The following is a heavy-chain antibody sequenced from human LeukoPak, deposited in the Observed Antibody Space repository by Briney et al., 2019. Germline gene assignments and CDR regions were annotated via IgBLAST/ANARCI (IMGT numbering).Heavy chain of an antibody. V-gene: IGHV3-74*01. CDR1: GFTFSSYV. J-gene: IGHJ4*02. CDR3: ARDWVYKIDY. D-gene: IGHD5-24*01. CDR2: ISHDGII. Sequence: GGSLRLSCETAGFTFSSYVMHWVRRTPGKGLVWVSRISHDGIISYADSVKGRFTVSRDNAKNTLILQMNSLRVEDTAVYYCARDWVYKIDYWGRGTLVTVSS.